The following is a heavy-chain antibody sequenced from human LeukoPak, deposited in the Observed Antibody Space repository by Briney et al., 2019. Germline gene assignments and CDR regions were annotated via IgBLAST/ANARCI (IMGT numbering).Heavy chain of an antibody. CDR2: IIPIFGTA. Sequence: SVKVSCKASGGTFSSYAISWVRQAPGQGLEWMGRIIPIFGTANYAQKFQGRVTITADKSTSTAYMELSSLRSEDTAVYYCARLYSSSWYHWFAPWRQGTLVTVSS. CDR3: ARLYSSSWYHWFAP. D-gene: IGHD6-13*01. J-gene: IGHJ5*02. CDR1: GGTFSSYA. V-gene: IGHV1-69*06.